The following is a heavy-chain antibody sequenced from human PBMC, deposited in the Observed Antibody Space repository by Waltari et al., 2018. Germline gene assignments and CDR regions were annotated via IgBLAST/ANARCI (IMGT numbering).Heavy chain of an antibody. J-gene: IGHJ4*02. V-gene: IGHV1-46*03. CDR1: GYTFTSYY. CDR2: INPSGGST. D-gene: IGHD6-19*01. CDR3: AREEIIAVAGTHFDY. Sequence: QVQLVQSGAEVKKPGASVKVYCKASGYTFTSYYMHWVRQAPGQGLEWMGIINPSGGSTSYAEKFQGIVTMTSDTSTSTVYMELSSLRSEDTAVYYCAREEIIAVAGTHFDYWGQGTLVTVSS.